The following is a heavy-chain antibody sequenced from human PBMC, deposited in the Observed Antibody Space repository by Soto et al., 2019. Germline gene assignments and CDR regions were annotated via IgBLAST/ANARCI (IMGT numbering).Heavy chain of an antibody. J-gene: IGHJ4*02. CDR3: ASGHDAYKVRY. CDR2: IYYTGNT. CDR1: GGSISSGGTGSY. D-gene: IGHD1-1*01. Sequence: QVQLQESGPGLVKPSQTLSLTCTVSGGSISSGGTGSYWTWIRQLPGKGLEWIGYIYYTGNTYYNPPLQSRPTISIDTSENQFSLKLTSVTAADTAVYFCASGHDAYKVRYWGQGTLVTVSS. V-gene: IGHV4-31*03.